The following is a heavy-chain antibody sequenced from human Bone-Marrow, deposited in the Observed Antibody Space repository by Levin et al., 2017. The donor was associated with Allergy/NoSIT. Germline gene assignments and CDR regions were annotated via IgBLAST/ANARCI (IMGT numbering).Heavy chain of an antibody. CDR1: GFTFSNYW. V-gene: IGHV3-74*01. CDR2: INSDGSTT. CDR3: ARSCSDGRCYSDYYYGMDV. Sequence: GGSLRLSCEASGFTFSNYWMHWVRQAPGKGLVWVSRINSDGSTTNYADSVKGRFTISRDNAKNTLYLQMSSLRAEDTAVYYCARSCSDGRCYSDYYYGMDVWGQGTTVTVSS. J-gene: IGHJ6*02. D-gene: IGHD2-15*01.